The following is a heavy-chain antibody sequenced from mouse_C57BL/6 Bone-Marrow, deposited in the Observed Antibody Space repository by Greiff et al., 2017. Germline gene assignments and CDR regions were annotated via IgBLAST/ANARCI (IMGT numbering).Heavy chain of an antibody. D-gene: IGHD1-1*01. CDR1: GFNIKNTY. J-gene: IGHJ1*03. V-gene: IGHV14-3*01. CDR2: IDPANGNT. Sequence: VQLKESVAELVRPGASVKLSCTASGFNIKNTYMHWVKQRPEQGLEWIGRIDPANGNTKYAPKFQGKATITADTSSNTAYLQLSSLTSEDTAIYYCAGEDYYGNWYFDVWGTGTTVTVSS. CDR3: AGEDYYGNWYFDV.